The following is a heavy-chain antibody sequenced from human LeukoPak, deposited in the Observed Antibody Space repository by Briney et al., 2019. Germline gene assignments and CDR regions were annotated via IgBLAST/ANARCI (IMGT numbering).Heavy chain of an antibody. CDR2: ISWNSGSI. V-gene: IGHV3-9*01. Sequence: PGGSLRLSCAASGFTFDDYAMHWVRQAPGKGLEWVSGISWNSGSIGYADSVKGRFTISRDNSKKSLYLQMNSLRTEDTALYYCTKETESQRSFDNWGQGTLVTVSS. CDR1: GFTFDDYA. J-gene: IGHJ4*02. D-gene: IGHD5-24*01. CDR3: TKETESQRSFDN.